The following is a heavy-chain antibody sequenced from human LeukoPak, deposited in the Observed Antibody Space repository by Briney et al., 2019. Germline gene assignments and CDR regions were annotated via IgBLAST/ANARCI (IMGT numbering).Heavy chain of an antibody. V-gene: IGHV1-69*04. CDR2: IIPILGIA. CDR3: ARKMVRGDAFDI. Sequence: GASVKVSCKASGGTFSSYAISWVRRAPGQGLEWMGRIIPILGIANYAQKFQGRVTITADKSTSTAYMELSSLRSEDTAVYYCARKMVRGDAFDIWGQGTMVTVSS. D-gene: IGHD3-10*01. CDR1: GGTFSSYA. J-gene: IGHJ3*02.